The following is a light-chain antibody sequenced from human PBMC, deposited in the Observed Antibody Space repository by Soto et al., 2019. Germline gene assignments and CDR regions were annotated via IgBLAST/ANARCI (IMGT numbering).Light chain of an antibody. V-gene: IGKV3-15*01. J-gene: IGKJ2*01. CDR3: LQYNNRPPYT. Sequence: ETVMTQSPATLSVSPGERVTLSCRASQSISTNLAWDQQRPGQAPRLLIFGASRRATDIPARFSGSGSYTEFTLTISSLQSEDFAVYYCLQYNNRPPYTFGQGTRLEI. CDR1: QSISTN. CDR2: GAS.